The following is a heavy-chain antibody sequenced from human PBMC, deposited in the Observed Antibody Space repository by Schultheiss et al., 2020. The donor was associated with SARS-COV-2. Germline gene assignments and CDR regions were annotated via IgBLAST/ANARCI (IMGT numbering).Heavy chain of an antibody. CDR1: GGSFSGYY. V-gene: IGHV4-34*11. Sequence: GSLRLSCAVYGGSFSGYYWSWIRQPPGKGLEWIGYIYYSGSIYYNPSLKSRVTISVDTSKNQFSLRLSSVTAADTAVYYCAREGVGYSYGTGYGMDVWGQGTTVTVSS. J-gene: IGHJ6*02. D-gene: IGHD5-18*01. CDR2: IYYSGSI. CDR3: AREGVGYSYGTGYGMDV.